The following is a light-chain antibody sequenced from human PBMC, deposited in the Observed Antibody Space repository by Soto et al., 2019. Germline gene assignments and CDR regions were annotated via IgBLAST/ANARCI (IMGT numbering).Light chain of an antibody. J-gene: IGLJ2*01. V-gene: IGLV1-51*01. CDR1: GSNIGNNY. CDR2: DNN. Sequence: QSVLTQPPSVSAAPGQKVTISCSGTGSNIGNNYVSWYQHLPGTAPKLLIYDNNNRPSGIPDRFSGSKSGTSATLDIAGLQTGDEADYYCGPWDSSLGAVVFGGGTKLTVL. CDR3: GPWDSSLGAVV.